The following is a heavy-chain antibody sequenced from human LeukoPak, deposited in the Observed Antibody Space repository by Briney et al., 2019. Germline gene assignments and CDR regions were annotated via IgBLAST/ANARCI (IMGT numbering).Heavy chain of an antibody. D-gene: IGHD2-8*01. CDR2: IFYGAGTYYTSSLKNGNT. J-gene: IGHJ5*02. CDR1: GGSISSGDYF. Sequence: SEALSLTCSVSGGSISSGDYFWGWIRQSPGKGLEWIASIFYGAGTYYTSSLKNGNTYYNPSLKSRVTISVDTSKNQFSLKLSSVTAADTAVYYCARGHGVYNWFDPWGQGTLVTVSS. CDR3: ARGHGVYNWFDP. V-gene: IGHV4-39*07.